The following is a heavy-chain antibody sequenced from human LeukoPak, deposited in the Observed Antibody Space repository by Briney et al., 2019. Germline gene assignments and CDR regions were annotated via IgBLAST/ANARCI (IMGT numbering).Heavy chain of an antibody. D-gene: IGHD4-23*01. V-gene: IGHV4-39*01. CDR3: ANSANYGGNSGYFDY. CDR2: IYYSGNT. CDR1: GGSISSYY. Sequence: SETLSLTCTVSGGSISSYYWGWIRQPPGKGLEWIGSIYYSGNTYYNPSLKSRVTISIDTSKNQFSLKLSSVTAADTAVYYCANSANYGGNSGYFDYWGQGTLVTVSS. J-gene: IGHJ4*02.